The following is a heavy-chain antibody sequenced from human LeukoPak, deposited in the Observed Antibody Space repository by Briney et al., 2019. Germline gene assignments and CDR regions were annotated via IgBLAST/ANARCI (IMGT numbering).Heavy chain of an antibody. J-gene: IGHJ4*02. Sequence: SETLSLTCTVSGYSISSGYYWGWIRQPPEKGLEWIGSIYHSGSTYYNPSLKSRVTISVDTSKNQFSLRLSSVTAADTAVYYCARVVWYPLYYFDYWGQGTLVTVSS. D-gene: IGHD3-16*01. CDR2: IYHSGST. V-gene: IGHV4-38-2*02. CDR1: GYSISSGYY. CDR3: ARVVWYPLYYFDY.